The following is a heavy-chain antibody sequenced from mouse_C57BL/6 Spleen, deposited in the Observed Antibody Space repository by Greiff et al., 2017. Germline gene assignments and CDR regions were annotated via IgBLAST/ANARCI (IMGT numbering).Heavy chain of an antibody. J-gene: IGHJ3*01. CDR3: ARGGNAFAY. V-gene: IGHV1-59*01. CDR2: IAPSDSYT. CDR1: GYTFTSYW. Sequence: QVQLQQPGAELVRPGTSVKLSCKASGYTFTSYWMHWVKQRPGQGLEWIGVIAPSDSYTNYNQKFKGKATLTVDTSSSTAYMQLSSLTSEDSAVYYCARGGNAFAYWGQGTLVTVSA. D-gene: IGHD2-1*01.